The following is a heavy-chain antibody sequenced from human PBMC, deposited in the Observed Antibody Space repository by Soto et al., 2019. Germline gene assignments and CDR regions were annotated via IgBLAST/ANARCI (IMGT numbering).Heavy chain of an antibody. CDR1: GLTFSSYA. J-gene: IGHJ6*02. CDR3: ARYIPGVRYYGMDV. Sequence: GGSLRLSCAASGLTFSSYAVKWVRQAPGKGLEWVSLIGESGTPTYYADSVKGRFTISRDNSGNTLFLEMYSLRAEDTAVYYCARYIPGVRYYGMDVWGQGTTVTVSS. V-gene: IGHV3-23*01. D-gene: IGHD2-2*01. CDR2: IGESGTPT.